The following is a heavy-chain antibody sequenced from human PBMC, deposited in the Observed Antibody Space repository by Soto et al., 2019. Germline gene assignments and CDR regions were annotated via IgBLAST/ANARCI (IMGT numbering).Heavy chain of an antibody. CDR3: AKGDRRGSGSYDNADGGWY. CDR1: GFTFSSYA. J-gene: IGHJ4*02. D-gene: IGHD3-10*01. Sequence: EVQLLESGGGLVQPGGSLRLSCAASGFTFSSYAMSWVRQAPGKGLEWVSAISGSGGSTYYADSVKGRFTISRDNSKNTLYLQMNSLRAEDTAVYYCAKGDRRGSGSYDNADGGWYWGQGTLVTVSS. CDR2: ISGSGGST. V-gene: IGHV3-23*01.